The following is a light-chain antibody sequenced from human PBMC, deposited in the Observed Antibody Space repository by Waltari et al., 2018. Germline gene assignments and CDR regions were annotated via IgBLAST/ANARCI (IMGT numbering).Light chain of an antibody. Sequence: EIVLTQSPGTLSLSPGERATLSCRASQSVSSTYLAWYQQKPGQAPRLLIYGASSRATDIPDRFSGGGSGTDFTLTISRLEPGDFAVYYCQRYGNSPTFGQGTKLEI. V-gene: IGKV3-20*01. CDR1: QSVSSTY. CDR2: GAS. J-gene: IGKJ2*01. CDR3: QRYGNSPT.